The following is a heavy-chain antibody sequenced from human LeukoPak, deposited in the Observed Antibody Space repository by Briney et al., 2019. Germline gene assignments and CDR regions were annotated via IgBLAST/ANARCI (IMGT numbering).Heavy chain of an antibody. CDR1: GGTFSSYA. CDR2: IIPIFGTA. CDR3: ARAQDIVVVVAASHYYYYGMDV. Sequence: SVKVSCKASGGTFSSYAISWVRQAPGQGLEWMGGIIPIFGTANYAQKFQGRVTITADESASTAYMELSSLRSEDTAVYYCARAQDIVVVVAASHYYYYGMDVWGQGTTVTVSS. V-gene: IGHV1-69*13. J-gene: IGHJ6*02. D-gene: IGHD2-15*01.